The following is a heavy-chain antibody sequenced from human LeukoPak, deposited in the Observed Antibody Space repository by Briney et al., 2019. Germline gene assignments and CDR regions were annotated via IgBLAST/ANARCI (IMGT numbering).Heavy chain of an antibody. Sequence: ASVKVSCKASGYTFTSYGISWVRQAPGQGLEWMGWISAYNGNTNYAQKLQGRVTMTTDTSTSTAYMELRSLRSDDTAVYYCARGPMPTRPGTTFDPWGQGTLVTVSS. D-gene: IGHD2-2*01. CDR2: ISAYNGNT. J-gene: IGHJ5*02. CDR3: ARGPMPTRPGTTFDP. CDR1: GYTFTSYG. V-gene: IGHV1-18*01.